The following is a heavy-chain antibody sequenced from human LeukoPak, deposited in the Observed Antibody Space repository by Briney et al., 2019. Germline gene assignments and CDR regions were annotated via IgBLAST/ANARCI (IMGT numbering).Heavy chain of an antibody. Sequence: SETLSLTCTVSGDSISSSSSYWGWIRQPPGEGLEWIGSIYYSGSTYYNTSLKSRVTISVDTSKNQFSLRLNSVTAADTAVYYCARAWTHHYDILTGYVWWFAPWGQGTLVTVSS. CDR1: GDSISSSSSY. CDR3: ARAWTHHYDILTGYVWWFAP. CDR2: IYYSGST. J-gene: IGHJ5*02. D-gene: IGHD3-9*01. V-gene: IGHV4-39*01.